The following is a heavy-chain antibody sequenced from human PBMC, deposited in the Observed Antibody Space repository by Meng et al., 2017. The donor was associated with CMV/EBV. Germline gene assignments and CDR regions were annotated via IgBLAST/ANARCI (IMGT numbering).Heavy chain of an antibody. Sequence: GESLKISCAASGFTFSSYEMNWVRQAPGKGLEWVSYISSSGSTIYYADSVKGRFTISRDNAKNSPYLQMNSLRAEDTAVYYCASWGGVVPADYWGQGTLVTVSS. V-gene: IGHV3-48*03. CDR3: ASWGGVVPADY. CDR1: GFTFSSYE. D-gene: IGHD2-2*01. J-gene: IGHJ4*02. CDR2: ISSSGSTI.